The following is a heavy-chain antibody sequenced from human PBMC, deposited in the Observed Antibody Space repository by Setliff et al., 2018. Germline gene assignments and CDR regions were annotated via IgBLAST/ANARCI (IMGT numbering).Heavy chain of an antibody. V-gene: IGHV5-51*01. J-gene: IGHJ3*01. Sequence: GESLKISCKDSGYSFSISWIGWVRRMPGKGLDWTGIIYPGDPQIRYSPSFQGQVTISADKSTSTAYLEWSSLKASDTAMYYCVRPSAGYSRPFDVWGQGTMVTVSS. CDR1: GYSFSISW. CDR3: VRPSAGYSRPFDV. CDR2: IYPGDPQI. D-gene: IGHD2-15*01.